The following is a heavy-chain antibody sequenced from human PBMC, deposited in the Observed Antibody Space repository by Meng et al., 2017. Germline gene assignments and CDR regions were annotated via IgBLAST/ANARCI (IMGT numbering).Heavy chain of an antibody. CDR2: INHSGST. Sequence: QGRLKPGAPGWLKPSVTLPSTCAVYGGSFSGYYWGWSRQPPGKGLEWIGEINHSGSTNYNPSLKSRVTISVDTSKNQFSLKLSSVTAADTAVYYCARGRSGTWPWYFDLWGRGTLVTVSS. V-gene: IGHV4-34*01. D-gene: IGHD1-1*01. CDR1: GGSFSGYY. CDR3: ARGRSGTWPWYFDL. J-gene: IGHJ2*01.